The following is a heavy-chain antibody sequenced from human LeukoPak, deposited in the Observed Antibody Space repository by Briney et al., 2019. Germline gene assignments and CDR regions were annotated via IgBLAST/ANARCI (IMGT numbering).Heavy chain of an antibody. V-gene: IGHV1-2*02. CDR1: GYTFTGYY. Sequence: ASVKVSCKASGYTFTGYYMHWLRQAPGQGLEWMGWINPNSGGTNYAQRFQGRVTMTRDTSISTAYMELSRLRSDDTAVYFCARVLPNNWFSGSGPGTLVTVSS. J-gene: IGHJ5*02. CDR3: ARVLPNNWFSG. D-gene: IGHD3-3*01. CDR2: INPNSGGT.